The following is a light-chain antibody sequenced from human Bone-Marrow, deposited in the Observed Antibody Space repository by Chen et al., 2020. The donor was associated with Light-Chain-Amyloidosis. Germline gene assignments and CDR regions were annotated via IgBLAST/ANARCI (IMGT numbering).Light chain of an antibody. J-gene: IGLJ1*01. CDR2: EVS. V-gene: IGLV2-8*01. Sequence: QSALTQPPSASGSPGQSVTISCTGTSSDIGNYDSVSWYQQHPGKAPKLIISEVSRRPAGVPDRFSGSKSGNTASLTVSRLQAEDGAEYYCSSYAGSNILYVFGSGTKVTV. CDR3: SSYAGSNILYV. CDR1: SSDIGNYDS.